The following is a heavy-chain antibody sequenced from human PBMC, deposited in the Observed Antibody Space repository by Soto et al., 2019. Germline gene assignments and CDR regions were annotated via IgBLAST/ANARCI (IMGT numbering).Heavy chain of an antibody. D-gene: IGHD6-19*01. V-gene: IGHV1-69*02. CDR3: AYGRSRSAYSSGQPSTRAFDI. CDR1: GGTFSSYT. Sequence: GASVKVSCKASGGTFSSYTISWVRQAPGQGLEWMGRIIPILGIANYAQKFQGRVTITADKSTSTAYMELSSLRSEDTAVYYCAYGRSRSAYSSGQPSTRAFDIWGQGTMVTVSS. J-gene: IGHJ3*02. CDR2: IIPILGIA.